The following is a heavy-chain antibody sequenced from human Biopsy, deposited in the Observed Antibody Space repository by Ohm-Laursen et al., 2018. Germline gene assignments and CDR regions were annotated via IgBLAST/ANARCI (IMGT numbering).Heavy chain of an antibody. J-gene: IGHJ6*02. Sequence: PTQTLTLTCSFSGFSLSARGMCVSWIRQAPGKALEWLARVDWDDYEDYSASLQTKLSISKDTSNDQVVLTVNNVDPADTATYYCARTPILIVSAGLVYRHRRHLQGMDVWGQGIAVTVS. CDR2: VDWDDYE. CDR1: GFSLSARGMC. D-gene: IGHD6-13*01. V-gene: IGHV2-70*11. CDR3: ARTPILIVSAGLVYRHRRHLQGMDV.